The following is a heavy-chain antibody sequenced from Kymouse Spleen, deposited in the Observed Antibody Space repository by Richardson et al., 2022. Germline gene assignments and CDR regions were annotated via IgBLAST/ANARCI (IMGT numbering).Heavy chain of an antibody. D-gene: IGHD6-19*01. CDR3: AKDRIAVAGTPPYYGMDV. CDR2: ISWNSGSI. CDR1: GFTFDDYA. V-gene: IGHV3-9*01. J-gene: IGHJ6*02. Sequence: EVQLVESGGGLVQPGRSLRLSCAASGFTFDDYAMHWVRQAPGKGLEWVSGISWNSGSIGYADSVKGRFTISRDNAKNSLYLQMNSLRAEDTALYYCAKDRIAVAGTPPYYGMDVWGQGTTVTVSS.